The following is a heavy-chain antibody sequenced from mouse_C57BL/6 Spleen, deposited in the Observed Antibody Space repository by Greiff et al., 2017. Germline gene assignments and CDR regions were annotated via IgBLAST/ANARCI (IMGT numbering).Heavy chain of an antibody. CDR1: GYTFTSYC. J-gene: IGHJ2*01. CDR2: IDPSDSYT. V-gene: IGHV1-59*01. Sequence: QVQLQQPGAELVRPGTSVKLSCKASGYTFTSYCMHWVKQRPGQGLEWIGVIDPSDSYTNYNQKFKGKATLTVDTSSRTAYMQLSSLTSEDSAVYYCASGRYYSHFDYWGQGTTLTVSS. CDR3: ASGRYYSHFDY. D-gene: IGHD2-12*01.